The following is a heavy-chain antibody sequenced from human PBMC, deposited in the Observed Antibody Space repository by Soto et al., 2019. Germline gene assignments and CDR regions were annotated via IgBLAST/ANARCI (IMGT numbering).Heavy chain of an antibody. D-gene: IGHD3-22*01. Sequence: GGSLRLSCAASGFTFSSYGMHWVRQAPGKGLEWVAVISYDGSNKYYADSVKGRFTISRDNSKNTLYLQMNSLRAEDTAVYYFAKDPGSGVVVVSSPVDYWGQGTLVTVSS. CDR3: AKDPGSGVVVVSSPVDY. CDR2: ISYDGSNK. CDR1: GFTFSSYG. V-gene: IGHV3-30*18. J-gene: IGHJ4*02.